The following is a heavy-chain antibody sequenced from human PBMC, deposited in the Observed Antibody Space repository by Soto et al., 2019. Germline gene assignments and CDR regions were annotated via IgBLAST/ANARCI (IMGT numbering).Heavy chain of an antibody. CDR1: GFTFSSYS. J-gene: IGHJ4*02. D-gene: IGHD3-3*01. Sequence: ELQLVESGGGLVKPGGSLRLSCAASGFTFSSYSMNWVRQAPGKGLEWVSSISSSSSYIYYADSVKGRFTISRDNAKNSLYLQMNSLRAEDTAVYYCARDLNTYYDFWSGYYDYWGQGTLVTVSS. CDR2: ISSSSSYI. CDR3: ARDLNTYYDFWSGYYDY. V-gene: IGHV3-21*01.